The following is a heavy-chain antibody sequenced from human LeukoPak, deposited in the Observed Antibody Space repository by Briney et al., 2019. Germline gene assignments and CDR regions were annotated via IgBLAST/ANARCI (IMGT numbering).Heavy chain of an antibody. CDR1: GGSISGYY. D-gene: IGHD7-27*01. CDR3: ARGVWGLPNFDY. J-gene: IGHJ4*02. V-gene: IGHV4-4*07. CDR2: IYTSGST. Sequence: SETLSLTCTVSGGSISGYYWSWIRQPAGKGLEWIGRIYTSGSTNYNASLKSRVTISVDTSKNQFSLKLSSVTAADTAVYYCARGVWGLPNFDYWGQGTLVTVSS.